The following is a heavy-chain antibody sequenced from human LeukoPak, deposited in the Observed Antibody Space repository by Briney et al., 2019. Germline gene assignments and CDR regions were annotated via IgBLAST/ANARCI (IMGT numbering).Heavy chain of an antibody. CDR1: GFTFSSYA. Sequence: GGSLRLSCAASGFTFSSYAMSWVRQAPGKGLEWVSAISGSGGSTYYADSVKGRFTISRDNSKNTLYPQMNSLRAEDTAVYYCAKFIVGATLRRDAFDIWGQGTMVTVSS. CDR2: ISGSGGST. CDR3: AKFIVGATLRRDAFDI. D-gene: IGHD1-26*01. V-gene: IGHV3-23*01. J-gene: IGHJ3*02.